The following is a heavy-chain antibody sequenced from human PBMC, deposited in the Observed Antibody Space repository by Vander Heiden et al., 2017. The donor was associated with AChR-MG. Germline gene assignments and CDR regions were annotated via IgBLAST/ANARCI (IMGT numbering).Heavy chain of an antibody. D-gene: IGHD3-10*01. V-gene: IGHV4-39*01. CDR3: ARQVGGSAYYFDY. CDR2: IYFGGST. CDR1: GGYISSTSYY. J-gene: IGHJ4*02. Sequence: QLQLQESGPGLVKPSETLSLTCTVSGGYISSTSYYWGWIRQPPGKAVEWIGSIYFGGSTYYNPSLKSRVTISVDTSKNQFSLKVNSVTAADTAVHYCARQVGGSAYYFDYWGQGILVTVSS.